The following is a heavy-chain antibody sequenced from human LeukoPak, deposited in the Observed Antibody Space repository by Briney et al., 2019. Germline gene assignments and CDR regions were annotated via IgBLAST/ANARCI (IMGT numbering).Heavy chain of an antibody. V-gene: IGHV3-11*05. Sequence: GGSLRLSCVASGFTFSDYYMSWIRQAPGKGLEWISYISVSGSYTNYADSVKGRFTISRDNAKNSLYLQMISLRAEDTAVYYCARGGGRHVEYWGQGNLVTVSS. D-gene: IGHD2/OR15-2a*01. CDR1: GFTFSDYY. CDR2: ISVSGSYT. CDR3: ARGGGRHVEY. J-gene: IGHJ4*02.